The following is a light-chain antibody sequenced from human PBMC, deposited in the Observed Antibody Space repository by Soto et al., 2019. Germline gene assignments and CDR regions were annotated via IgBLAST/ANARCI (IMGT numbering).Light chain of an antibody. CDR2: AAS. Sequence: DIQMTQSPASLSASVGDIITSTCRASQGISNYLAWYQQKPGKVPKLLIYAASTLQSGVPSRFSGSGSGTDFTLTISSLQPEDVATYYCQKYNSAPRTFGQGTKGEIK. J-gene: IGKJ1*01. CDR3: QKYNSAPRT. V-gene: IGKV1-27*01. CDR1: QGISNY.